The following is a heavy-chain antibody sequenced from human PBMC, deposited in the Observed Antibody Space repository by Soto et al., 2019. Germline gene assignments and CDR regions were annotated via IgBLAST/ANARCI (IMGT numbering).Heavy chain of an antibody. CDR1: EFTFSNYA. J-gene: IGHJ4*02. V-gene: IGHV3-23*01. D-gene: IGHD3-22*01. CDR2: ITGSDGRT. CDR3: AKATYDTTFYTSSFDS. Sequence: VQLLESGGGLVQPGGSLRLSCAASEFTFSNYAMTWVRKAPGKGLEWVSLITGSDGRTYYADSVKGRFTISRDNSKNTLFLQMNSLRAEDMAVYYCAKATYDTTFYTSSFDSWGQGTLVTVSS.